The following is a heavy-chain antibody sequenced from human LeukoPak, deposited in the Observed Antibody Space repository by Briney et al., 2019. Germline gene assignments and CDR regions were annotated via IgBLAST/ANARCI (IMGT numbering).Heavy chain of an antibody. CDR2: IYYSGST. CDR3: ARKYYDFWSGHFDY. J-gene: IGHJ4*02. Sequence: SETLSLTYTVSGGSISSSSYYWGWIRQPPGKGLEWIGSIYYSGSTYYNPSLKSRVTISVDTSKNQFSLKLSSVTAADTAVYYCARKYYDFWSGHFDYWGQGTLVTVSS. CDR1: GGSISSSSYY. D-gene: IGHD3-3*01. V-gene: IGHV4-39*01.